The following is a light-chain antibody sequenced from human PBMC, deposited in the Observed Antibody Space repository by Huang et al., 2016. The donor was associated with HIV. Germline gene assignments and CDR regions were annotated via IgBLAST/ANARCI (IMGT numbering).Light chain of an antibody. CDR3: QQYNNWPYT. V-gene: IGKV3-15*01. CDR2: GAS. CDR1: QSVSSN. Sequence: ETVMTQSPATLSVSPGERDTLSCRASQSVSSNLAWYQQKPGQAPRLLIYGASTRATGIPARFSGSGSGTEFTLTISSLQSEDFAFYHCQQYNNWPYTFGQGTKLEI. J-gene: IGKJ2*01.